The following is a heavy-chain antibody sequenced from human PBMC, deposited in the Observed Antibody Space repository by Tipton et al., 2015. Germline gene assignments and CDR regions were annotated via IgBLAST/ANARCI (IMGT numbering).Heavy chain of an antibody. CDR3: ARDIRSSSWAWGAFDL. CDR2: IDSDESST. J-gene: IGHJ3*01. CDR1: GFSFRHYR. Sequence: SLRLSCAASGFSFRHYRMHWVRQAPGKGLVWVSRIDSDESSTTYADSVRGRFTISRDNSKNTLYLQMNSLRGEDTAVYFCARDIRSSSWAWGAFDLWGQGTMVTVSS. D-gene: IGHD6-13*01. V-gene: IGHV3-74*03.